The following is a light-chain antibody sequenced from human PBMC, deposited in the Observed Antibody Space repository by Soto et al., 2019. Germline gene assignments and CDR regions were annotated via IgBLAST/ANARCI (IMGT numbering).Light chain of an antibody. J-gene: IGKJ5*01. Sequence: DIQMTQSPSSLSASVGDRVTITCRASQTVRTYLNWYQQKPGKAPTLLVYAASTLGSAVPPRFTGAGSETDFTLTISGLQPEDFATYFCQQTFSTPITFGQGTRLE. V-gene: IGKV1-39*01. CDR2: AAS. CDR3: QQTFSTPIT. CDR1: QTVRTY.